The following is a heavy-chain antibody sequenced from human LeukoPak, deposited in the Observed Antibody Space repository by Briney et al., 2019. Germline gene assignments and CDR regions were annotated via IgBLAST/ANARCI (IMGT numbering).Heavy chain of an antibody. Sequence: GSLRLSCAVSGFTITNHWMSWVRQPPGKGLEWIGNIFYSGSTYYSPSLKSRVTISLDTSRNQFSLKLNSVTAADTAVYYCAKSNGYGLVDIWGQGTMVTVSS. V-gene: IGHV4-4*02. D-gene: IGHD3-10*01. CDR3: AKSNGYGLVDI. CDR2: IFYSGST. J-gene: IGHJ3*02. CDR1: GFTITNHW.